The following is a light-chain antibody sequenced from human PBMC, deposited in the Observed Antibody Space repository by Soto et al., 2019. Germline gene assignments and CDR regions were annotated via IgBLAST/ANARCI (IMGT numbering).Light chain of an antibody. CDR3: NSYTSSSSYV. CDR2: EVS. Sequence: QSALTQPASVSGSPGQSITISCTGTSSDVCGYNYVSWYQQHPGKAPKLMISEVSNRPSGVSNRFSGSKSGNTASLTISGLQAEDEADYYCNSYTSSSSYVFGTGTKVTVL. CDR1: SSDVCGYNY. V-gene: IGLV2-14*01. J-gene: IGLJ1*01.